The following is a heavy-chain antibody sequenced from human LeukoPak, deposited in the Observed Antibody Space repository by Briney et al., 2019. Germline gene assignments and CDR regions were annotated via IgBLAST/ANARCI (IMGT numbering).Heavy chain of an antibody. CDR2: IYYSGST. J-gene: IGHJ4*02. CDR3: AAGAGLVVINY. D-gene: IGHD3-22*01. Sequence: SETLSLTCTVSGGSISSGDYYWSWIRQPPGKGLEWIGYIYYSGSTNYNPSLKSRVTISVDTSKNQFSLKLSSVTAADTAVYYCAAGAGLVVINYWGQGTLVTVSS. CDR1: GGSISSGDYY. V-gene: IGHV4-61*08.